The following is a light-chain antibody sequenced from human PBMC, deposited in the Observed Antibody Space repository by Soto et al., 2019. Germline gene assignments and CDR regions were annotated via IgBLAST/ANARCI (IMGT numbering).Light chain of an antibody. CDR1: QVISRS. J-gene: IGKJ2*01. CDR3: QNSNGVPYT. Sequence: DIQMTQSPSSLSASVGDRVTITCRASQVISRSLLWYQQKPGKVPKLLIYGASTLQSGVPTRFSGTGSGTDFTLTISSLQPEDVATYYCQNSNGVPYTFGQGTKLEIK. CDR2: GAS. V-gene: IGKV1-27*01.